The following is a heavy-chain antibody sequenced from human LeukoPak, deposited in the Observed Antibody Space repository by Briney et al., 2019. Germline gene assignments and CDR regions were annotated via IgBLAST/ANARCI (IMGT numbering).Heavy chain of an antibody. CDR1: GFTLSTYW. D-gene: IGHD3-22*01. Sequence: GGSLRLSCAASGFTLSTYWMHWVRQAPGKGLVWVSRINSDGSDTSCAASVKGRFTISRDNAKNSLYLQMNSLRAEDTAVYYCARGGGYGLSFDPWGQGTLVTVSS. J-gene: IGHJ5*02. V-gene: IGHV3-74*01. CDR2: INSDGSDT. CDR3: ARGGGYGLSFDP.